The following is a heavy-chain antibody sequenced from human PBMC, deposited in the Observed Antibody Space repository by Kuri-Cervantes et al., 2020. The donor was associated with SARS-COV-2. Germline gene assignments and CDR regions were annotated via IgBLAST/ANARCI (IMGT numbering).Heavy chain of an antibody. V-gene: IGHV3-15*01. CDR1: DITFSNAW. J-gene: IGHJ4*02. CDR2: IKSKTDGGTT. Sequence: SCASSDITFSNAWMSWVRQAPGKGVGWVGRIKSKTDGGTTDYAAPVKGRFTIPRADSRNTLYLQMNSLKTEDTAVYYCTTRPPISIFGVVTVGGDYFDYWGQGTLVTVSS. D-gene: IGHD3-3*01. CDR3: TTRPPISIFGVVTVGGDYFDY.